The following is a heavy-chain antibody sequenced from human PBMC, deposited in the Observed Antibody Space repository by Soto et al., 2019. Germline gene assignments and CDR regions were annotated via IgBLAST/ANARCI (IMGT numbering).Heavy chain of an antibody. Sequence: PGGSLRLSCAASGFTFSSYAMHWVRQAPGKGLEWVAVISYDGSNKYYADSVKGRFTISRDNSKNTLYLQMNSLRAEDTAVHYCARVFNLYSSSWYSYFDYWGQGTLVT. CDR3: ARVFNLYSSSWYSYFDY. CDR1: GFTFSSYA. D-gene: IGHD6-13*01. CDR2: ISYDGSNK. J-gene: IGHJ4*02. V-gene: IGHV3-30-3*01.